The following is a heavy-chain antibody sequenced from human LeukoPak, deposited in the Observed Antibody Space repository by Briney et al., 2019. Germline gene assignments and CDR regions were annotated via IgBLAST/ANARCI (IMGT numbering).Heavy chain of an antibody. V-gene: IGHV4-31*03. CDR2: IYYSGST. Sequence: SETLSLTCTVSGGSICSGGYYWSWIRQHPGKGLEWIGYIYYSGSTYYNPSLKSRVTISVDTSKNQFSLKLSSVTAAATAVYYCARGSEGYCSSTSCYQGRYYYYGMDVWGQGTTVTVSS. CDR3: ARGSEGYCSSTSCYQGRYYYYGMDV. D-gene: IGHD2-2*01. CDR1: GGSICSGGYY. J-gene: IGHJ6*02.